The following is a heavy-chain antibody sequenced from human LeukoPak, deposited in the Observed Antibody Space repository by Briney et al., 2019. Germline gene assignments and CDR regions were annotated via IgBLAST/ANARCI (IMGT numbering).Heavy chain of an antibody. Sequence: ASVKVSCKASGYTFTGYYMHWVRQAPGQGLEWMGWINPNSGGTNYAQKFQGRVTMTRDTSVSTAYMELSRLRSDDTAVYYCARDRFGLIRGVILSPAIDSWGQGTLVTISS. CDR2: INPNSGGT. D-gene: IGHD3-10*01. CDR3: ARDRFGLIRGVILSPAIDS. CDR1: GYTFTGYY. J-gene: IGHJ4*02. V-gene: IGHV1-2*02.